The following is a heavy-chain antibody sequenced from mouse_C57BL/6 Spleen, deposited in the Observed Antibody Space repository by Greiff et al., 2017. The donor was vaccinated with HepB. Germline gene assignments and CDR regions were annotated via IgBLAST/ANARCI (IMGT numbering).Heavy chain of an antibody. CDR1: GYTFTSYW. D-gene: IGHD2-4*01. Sequence: QVQLQQSGAELVKPGASVKLSCKASGYTFTSYWMHWVKQRPGQGLEWIGMIHPNSGSTNYNEKFKSKATLTVDKSSSTAYMQLSSLTSEDSAVYYCARSDYDYDKDAMDYWGQGTSVTVSS. CDR2: IHPNSGST. J-gene: IGHJ4*01. CDR3: ARSDYDYDKDAMDY. V-gene: IGHV1-64*01.